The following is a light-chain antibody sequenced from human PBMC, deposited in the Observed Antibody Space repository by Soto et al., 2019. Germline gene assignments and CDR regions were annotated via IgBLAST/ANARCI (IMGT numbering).Light chain of an antibody. CDR3: LQHNNYPWT. V-gene: IGKV1-17*03. CDR1: QGISHF. Sequence: DIQMTQSPSAMSASVGDRVTITCRASQGISHFLTWFQQKPGKVPKRLIYDASSLQSGVPSRFSGNGSGTEFTLTIISLQPEDSATYYCLQHNNYPWTFGHGNRVEIK. J-gene: IGKJ1*01. CDR2: DAS.